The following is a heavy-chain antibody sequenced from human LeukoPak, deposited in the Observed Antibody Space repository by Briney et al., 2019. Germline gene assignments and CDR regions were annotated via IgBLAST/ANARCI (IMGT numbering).Heavy chain of an antibody. CDR2: MYYSGNA. Sequence: PSETLSLTCSVFGGSISGTNYYWDWIRQPPGKGLEWIGSMYYSGNAYYTPSLNSRVTISLDTSNNQFSLNLTSVTAADTAVYYCARGDSGWYLGLGFDYWGQGTLVTVSS. V-gene: IGHV4-39*01. J-gene: IGHJ4*02. CDR3: ARGDSGWYLGLGFDY. CDR1: GGSISGTNYY. D-gene: IGHD6-19*01.